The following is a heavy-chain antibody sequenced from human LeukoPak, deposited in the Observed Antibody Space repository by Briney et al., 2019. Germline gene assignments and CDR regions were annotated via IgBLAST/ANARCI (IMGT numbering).Heavy chain of an antibody. CDR2: LFYRGST. V-gene: IGHV4-39*07. D-gene: IGHD3-10*01. Sequence: TSETLPLTCTVSGGSINSSFYWGWIRPPPGKGLEWIGSLFYRGSTYYSPSLKSRVTISLDTSRNQFSLKLTSVTAADTAVYYCAKSNGYGLVDIWGQGTMVTVSS. CDR1: GGSINSSFY. CDR3: AKSNGYGLVDI. J-gene: IGHJ3*02.